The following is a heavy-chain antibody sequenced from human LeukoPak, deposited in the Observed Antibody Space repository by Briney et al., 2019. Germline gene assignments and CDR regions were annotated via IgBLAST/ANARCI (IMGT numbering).Heavy chain of an antibody. V-gene: IGHV3-53*01. Sequence: GGSLRLSCAASGFTVSSNYMSWVRQAPGKGLEWVSVIYSGGSTYYADSVKGRFTISRDNSKNTLYLQMNSPRAEDTAVYYCARKSGAGWGSYFDYWGQGTLVTVSS. D-gene: IGHD3-10*01. CDR1: GFTVSSNY. J-gene: IGHJ4*02. CDR3: ARKSGAGWGSYFDY. CDR2: IYSGGST.